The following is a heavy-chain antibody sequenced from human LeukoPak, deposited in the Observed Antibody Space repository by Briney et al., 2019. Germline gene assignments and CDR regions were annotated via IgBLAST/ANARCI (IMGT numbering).Heavy chain of an antibody. Sequence: GGSLRLSCTTTGFTSSIYSMHWVRQAPGKGLEWVAVMSYDGVDGYYADSVKGRFTISRDNAKNLLYLQLNSLRAEDTAVYSCARGSGSYYIHWGQGTLVTVSS. CDR1: GFTSSIYS. V-gene: IGHV3-30*04. CDR2: MSYDGVDG. J-gene: IGHJ4*02. CDR3: ARGSGSYYIH. D-gene: IGHD1-26*01.